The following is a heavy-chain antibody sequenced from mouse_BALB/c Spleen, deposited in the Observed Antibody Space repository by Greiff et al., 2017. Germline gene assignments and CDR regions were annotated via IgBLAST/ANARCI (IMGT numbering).Heavy chain of an antibody. Sequence: VQLQQSGPELVKPGASVKMSCKASGYTFTSYVMHWVKQKPGQGLEWIGYINPYNDGTKYNEKFKGKATLTSDKSSSTAYMELSSLTSEDAAVYYGARGDGPYAIDYWGQGTSVTVS. CDR1: GYTFTSYV. V-gene: IGHV1-14*01. CDR2: INPYNDGT. J-gene: IGHJ4*01. CDR3: ARGDGPYAIDY. D-gene: IGHD2-3*01.